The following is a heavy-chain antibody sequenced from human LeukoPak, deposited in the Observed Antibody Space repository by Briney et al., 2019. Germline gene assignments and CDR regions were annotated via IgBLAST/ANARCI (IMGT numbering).Heavy chain of an antibody. J-gene: IGHJ6*03. Sequence: ASVKLSCTVSGYTLTELYMHWVRQAPGKGLEWMGGFDPEDGETIYAQKFQGRVTMTEDTSTDTAYMELSSLRSEDTAVYYCASSYSSSFKVPYYYMDVWGKGTTVTVSS. CDR1: GYTLTELY. CDR2: FDPEDGET. CDR3: ASSYSSSFKVPYYYMDV. V-gene: IGHV1-24*01. D-gene: IGHD6-13*01.